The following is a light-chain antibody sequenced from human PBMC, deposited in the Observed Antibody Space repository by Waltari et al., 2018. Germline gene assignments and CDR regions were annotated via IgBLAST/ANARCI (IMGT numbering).Light chain of an antibody. CDR3: CSYVGGSRVL. V-gene: IGLV2-23*01. Sequence: QSVLTQPASVSGSPGQSITIPCTGTRRDIGAYNFVPWFQQLPGQAPRLLISEATKRPSGVSYRFSGSKSGNTASLSISDLQAEDEADYYCCSYVGGSRVLFGGGTKLTV. CDR2: EAT. CDR1: RRDIGAYNF. J-gene: IGLJ2*01.